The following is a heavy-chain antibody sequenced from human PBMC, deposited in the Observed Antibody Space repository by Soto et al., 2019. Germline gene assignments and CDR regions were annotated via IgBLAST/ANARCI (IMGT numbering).Heavy chain of an antibody. CDR2: ISYDGSNK. D-gene: IGHD3-3*01. CDR3: AKGFLQNYYYYYGMDV. V-gene: IGHV3-30*18. J-gene: IGHJ6*02. CDR1: GFTFSSYG. Sequence: AGSLRLSCAASGFTFSSYGMHWVRQAPGKGLEWVAVISYDGSNKYYADSVKGRFTISRDNSKNTLYLQMNSLRAEDTAVYYCAKGFLQNYYYYYGMDVWGQGTTVTVSS.